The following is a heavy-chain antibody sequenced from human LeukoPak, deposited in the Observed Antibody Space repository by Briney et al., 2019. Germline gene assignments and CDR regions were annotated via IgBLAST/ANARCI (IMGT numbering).Heavy chain of an antibody. CDR1: GFSFSSYD. CDR3: ARGWGRGYSEEHPLVATLYFLDY. Sequence: GGSLRLSCVASGFSFSSYDMHWVRQPTGKGLEWVSGIGTGGDSFFPGSVKGRFTVFRENAKNSFSLQMNSLSVDDSAVYYCARGWGRGYSEEHPLVATLYFLDYWGQGIRFTVSS. V-gene: IGHV3-13*01. J-gene: IGHJ4*02. CDR2: IGTGGDS. D-gene: IGHD5-18*01.